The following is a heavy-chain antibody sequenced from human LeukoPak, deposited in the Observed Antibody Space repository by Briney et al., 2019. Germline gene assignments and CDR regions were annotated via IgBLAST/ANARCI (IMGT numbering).Heavy chain of an antibody. Sequence: GGSLRLSCAASGFTFSSYSMNWVRQAPGKGLEWVSYISSSSTIYYADSVKGRFTISRDNAKNSLYLQMNSLRAEDTAVYYCARDRRGYYYDSSGYYDYWGQGTLVTVSS. J-gene: IGHJ4*02. CDR3: ARDRRGYYYDSSGYYDY. CDR2: ISSSSTI. CDR1: GFTFSSYS. D-gene: IGHD3-22*01. V-gene: IGHV3-48*01.